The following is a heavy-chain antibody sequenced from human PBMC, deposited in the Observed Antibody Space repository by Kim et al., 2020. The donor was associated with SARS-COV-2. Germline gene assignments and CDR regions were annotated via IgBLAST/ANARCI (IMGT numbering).Heavy chain of an antibody. V-gene: IGHV3-33*06. J-gene: IGHJ4*02. Sequence: RFTISRDNSKNTLYLQMNSLRAEDTAVYYCAKDLYRVGATTEGWGYYFDYWGQGTLVTVSS. D-gene: IGHD1-26*01. CDR3: AKDLYRVGATTEGWGYYFDY.